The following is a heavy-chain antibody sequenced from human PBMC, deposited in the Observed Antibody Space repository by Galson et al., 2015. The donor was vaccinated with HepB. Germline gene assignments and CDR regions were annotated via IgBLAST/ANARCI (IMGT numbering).Heavy chain of an antibody. CDR1: GFTFSSYE. CDR3: AAGRWDDAFDI. J-gene: IGHJ3*02. Sequence: SCAASGFTFSSYEMNWVRQAPGKGLEWVSYISSSGSTIYYADSVKGRFTISRDNAKNSLYLQMNSLRAEDTAVYYCAAGRWDDAFDIWGQGTMVTVSS. D-gene: IGHD3-10*01. V-gene: IGHV3-48*03. CDR2: ISSSGSTI.